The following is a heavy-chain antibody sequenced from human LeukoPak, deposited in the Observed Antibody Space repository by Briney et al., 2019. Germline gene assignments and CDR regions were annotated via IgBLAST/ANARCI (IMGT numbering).Heavy chain of an antibody. D-gene: IGHD3-10*01. Sequence: GGSLRLSCAASGFSISNYWMNWVRQAPGKGPEWVANIKQDGSVKFFMESARGRFTISRDISKNMLYLQMNSLRVEDTAVYYCAKERGGQDWDFDLWGRGTLVTVSS. CDR1: GFSISNYW. J-gene: IGHJ2*01. CDR3: AKERGGQDWDFDL. V-gene: IGHV3-7*01. CDR2: IKQDGSVK.